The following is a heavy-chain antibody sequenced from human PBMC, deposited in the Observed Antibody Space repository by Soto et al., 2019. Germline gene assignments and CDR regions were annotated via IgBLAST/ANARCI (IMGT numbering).Heavy chain of an antibody. V-gene: IGHV1-18*04. CDR2: ISAYNGNT. Sequence: QVQLVQSGAEVKKPGASVKVSCKASGYTFTSYGISWVRQAHGQGLEGMGWISAYNGNTNYAQKLQGRVTITTDTSTSTAYMELSSLRSDDTDVYYCARDPSGHDPYFDYWGEGTLVTVSS. CDR1: GYTFTSYG. D-gene: IGHD5-12*01. CDR3: ARDPSGHDPYFDY. J-gene: IGHJ4*02.